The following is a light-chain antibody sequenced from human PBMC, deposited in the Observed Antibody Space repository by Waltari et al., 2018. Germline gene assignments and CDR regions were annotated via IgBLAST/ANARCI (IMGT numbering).Light chain of an antibody. J-gene: IGLJ1*01. Sequence: QSALTQPRSVSGSPGQSITIACAGTSSDVGGYDYVSWYQQYPGKAPKLIIYDVTTRPSGVPDRFSGSKSANTGSLTISGRQAEDEADYYCCSYAGSYIYVFGSGTKVTVL. CDR2: DVT. CDR1: SSDVGGYDY. V-gene: IGLV2-11*01. CDR3: CSYAGSYIYV.